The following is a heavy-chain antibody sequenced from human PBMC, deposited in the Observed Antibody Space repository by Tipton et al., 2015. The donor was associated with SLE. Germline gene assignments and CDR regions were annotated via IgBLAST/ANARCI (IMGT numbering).Heavy chain of an antibody. Sequence: TLSLTCTVSGGPISSSRYNWGWIRQSPGKGLEWLGNINYSGTPHYNPSLKSRVTISVDTSKNQFSLRLKSVTAADTAVYYCAGIGGKATVSPFYYYGMDVWGQGTTVTVSS. D-gene: IGHD4-17*01. CDR3: AGIGGKATVSPFYYYGMDV. V-gene: IGHV4-39*07. CDR2: INYSGTP. CDR1: GGPISSSRYN. J-gene: IGHJ6*02.